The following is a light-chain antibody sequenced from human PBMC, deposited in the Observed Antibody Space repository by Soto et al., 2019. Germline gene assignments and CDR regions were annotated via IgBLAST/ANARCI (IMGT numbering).Light chain of an antibody. J-gene: IGLJ2*01. V-gene: IGLV1-44*01. Sequence: QSVLTQPPSASGTPGQRVTISCSGSSSNIGSNTVNWYQQLPGTAPKLLIYSNNQRPSGVPDRFSGSKSGTSASLAISGLQSEDGADYYCAAWDDSLNGVVFGGGTKLTV. CDR1: SSNIGSNT. CDR3: AAWDDSLNGVV. CDR2: SNN.